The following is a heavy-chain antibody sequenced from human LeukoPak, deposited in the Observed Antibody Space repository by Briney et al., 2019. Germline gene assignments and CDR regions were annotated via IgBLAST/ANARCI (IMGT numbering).Heavy chain of an antibody. V-gene: IGHV1-2*02. CDR3: ARGRASPSGYYYDY. J-gene: IGHJ4*02. CDR2: INPNSGGT. Sequence: GASVKVSRKASGYTFTGYYMHWVRQAPGQGLEWMRWINPNSGGTNYAQKFQGRVTMTRDTSISTAYMELSRLRSDDTAVYYCARGRASPSGYYYDYWGQGTLVTVSS. CDR1: GYTFTGYY. D-gene: IGHD3-22*01.